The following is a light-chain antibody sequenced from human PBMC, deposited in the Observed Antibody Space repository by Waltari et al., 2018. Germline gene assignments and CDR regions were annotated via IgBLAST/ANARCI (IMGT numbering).Light chain of an antibody. Sequence: DIQMTQSPSSLSASTGDRVTITCRAGQGISNSLAWYQQQPGNAPTLLLSDSSRLETEVPTRFTGSRSGTDYTLTLRSLQPEDFASYYCQQYYSIPLTFGGGTKVEIK. CDR2: DSS. V-gene: IGKV1-NL1*01. J-gene: IGKJ4*01. CDR1: QGISNS. CDR3: QQYYSIPLT.